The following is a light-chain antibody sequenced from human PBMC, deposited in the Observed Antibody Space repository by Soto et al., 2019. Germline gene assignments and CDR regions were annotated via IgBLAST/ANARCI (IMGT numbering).Light chain of an antibody. J-gene: IGKJ1*01. Sequence: EIVLTQSPGTLSLSPGERATLSCRASQSVSGMFLTWYQHKGGQAPRLLIYGASTRATGIPDRFSGSGSGTDFTLTISSLEPEDFAVYYCQQRSNWPPWTFGQGTKVDIK. CDR1: QSVSGMF. CDR2: GAS. V-gene: IGKV3D-20*02. CDR3: QQRSNWPPWT.